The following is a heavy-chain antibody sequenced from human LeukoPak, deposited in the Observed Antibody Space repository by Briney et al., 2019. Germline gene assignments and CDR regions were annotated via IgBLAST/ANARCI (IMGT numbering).Heavy chain of an antibody. CDR3: ARAGPTRPYSSSLEAYFDY. V-gene: IGHV1-69*13. CDR2: IIPIFGTA. J-gene: IGHJ4*02. CDR1: GYTFTSYG. D-gene: IGHD6-13*01. Sequence: AASVKVSCKASGYTFTSYGISWVRQAPGQGLEWMGGIIPIFGTANYAQKFQGRVTITADESTSTAYMELSSLRSEDTAVYYCARAGPTRPYSSSLEAYFDYWGQGTLVTVSS.